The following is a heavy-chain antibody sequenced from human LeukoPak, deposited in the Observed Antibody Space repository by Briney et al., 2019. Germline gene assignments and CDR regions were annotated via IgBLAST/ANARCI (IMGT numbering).Heavy chain of an antibody. J-gene: IGHJ4*02. V-gene: IGHV1-2*02. D-gene: IGHD2-21*02. Sequence: ASVKVSCKASGYTFTRYYMHWVRQAPGQGLEWMGWINPNRGGTNYAQKFQGRVTMTRDTSISTAYMELSRLRSGDTAVYYCARVGLCGGDCYYFDYWGQGTLVTVSS. CDR1: GYTFTRYY. CDR2: INPNRGGT. CDR3: ARVGLCGGDCYYFDY.